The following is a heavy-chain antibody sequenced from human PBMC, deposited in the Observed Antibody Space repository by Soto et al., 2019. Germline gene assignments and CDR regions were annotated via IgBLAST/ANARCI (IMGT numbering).Heavy chain of an antibody. Sequence: QVQLQESGPGLVKPSQTLSLTCTVSGGSIPSGGYYWNWIRQHPGKGLEWIGYIYYSGSTYYNPSLKSRVTISADASKNQFSLKLSCVTAADTAVYYCAREGGYCSGRGCYRTPHWGQGTLVTVSS. CDR2: IYYSGST. V-gene: IGHV4-31*03. J-gene: IGHJ4*02. D-gene: IGHD2-15*01. CDR1: GGSIPSGGYY. CDR3: AREGGYCSGRGCYRTPH.